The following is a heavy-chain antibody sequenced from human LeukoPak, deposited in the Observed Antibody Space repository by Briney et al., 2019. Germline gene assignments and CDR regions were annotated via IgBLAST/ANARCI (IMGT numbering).Heavy chain of an antibody. D-gene: IGHD2-15*01. CDR1: GFTFSSYA. CDR2: ISYDGSNK. V-gene: IGHV3-30*04. CDR3: AGQNCSGGSCYSGPGD. J-gene: IGHJ4*02. Sequence: GRSLRLSCAASGFTFSSYAMHWVRQAPGKGLEWVAVISYDGSNKYYADSVKGRFTISRDNSKNTLYLQMNSLRAEDTAVYYCAGQNCSGGSCYSGPGDWGQGTLVTVSS.